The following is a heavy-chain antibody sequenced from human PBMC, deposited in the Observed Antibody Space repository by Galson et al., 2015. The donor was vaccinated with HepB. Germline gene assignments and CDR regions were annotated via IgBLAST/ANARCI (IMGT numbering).Heavy chain of an antibody. CDR2: IYHSGST. J-gene: IGHJ4*02. V-gene: IGHV4-38-2*02. D-gene: IGHD3-22*01. CDR3: AGAYDSSGYYYVDY. Sequence: ETLSLTCTVSGYSISSGYYWGWIRQPPGKGLEWIGSIYHSGSTYYNPSLKSRVTISVDTSKNQFSLKLSSVTAADTAVYYCAGAYDSSGYYYVDYWGQGTLVTVSS. CDR1: GYSISSGYY.